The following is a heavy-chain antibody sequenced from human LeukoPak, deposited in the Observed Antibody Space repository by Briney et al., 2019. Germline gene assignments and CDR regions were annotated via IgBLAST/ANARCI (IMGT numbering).Heavy chain of an antibody. Sequence: ASVKVSCKASGYSFTDYYMHWVRQAPGQGREWMGWINPNSGDTNFAQKFQGRVTMTRDTSIRTVYMELSRLRSDDTAVFYCARGYYDSSDFEYFQHWGQGTLVTVSS. CDR1: GYSFTDYY. V-gene: IGHV1-2*02. J-gene: IGHJ1*01. CDR3: ARGYYDSSDFEYFQH. CDR2: INPNSGDT. D-gene: IGHD3-22*01.